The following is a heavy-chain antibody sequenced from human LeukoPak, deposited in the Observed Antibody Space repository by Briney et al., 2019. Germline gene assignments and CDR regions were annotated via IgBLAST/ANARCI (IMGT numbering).Heavy chain of an antibody. CDR3: TRGGGWFPDY. J-gene: IGHJ4*02. CDR1: GFALSSYW. D-gene: IGHD6-19*01. V-gene: IGHV3-7*04. Sequence: PGGSRRLSCVAPGFALSSYWMSWVRQAPGKGLEWVANIKQDGSKQYYVDSVKGRFTISRDNAKNSLYLQMNSLRAEDTAVYYCTRGGGWFPDYWGQGTLVTVSS. CDR2: IKQDGSKQ.